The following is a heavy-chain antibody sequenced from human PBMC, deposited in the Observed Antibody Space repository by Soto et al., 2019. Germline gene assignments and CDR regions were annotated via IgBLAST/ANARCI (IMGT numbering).Heavy chain of an antibody. CDR2: ISSSSSYI. J-gene: IGHJ4*02. Sequence: GGSLRLSCAASGFTFSSYSMNWVRQAPGKGLEWVSSISSSSSYIYYADTVKGRFTISRDNAKNSLFLQMNSLRAEDTAVYYCARDYLYDYIWGSYRSNYFDYWGQGTLVAVSS. D-gene: IGHD3-16*02. V-gene: IGHV3-21*01. CDR1: GFTFSSYS. CDR3: ARDYLYDYIWGSYRSNYFDY.